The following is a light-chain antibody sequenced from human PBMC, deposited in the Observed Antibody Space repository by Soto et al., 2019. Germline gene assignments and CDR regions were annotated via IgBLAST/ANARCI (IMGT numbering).Light chain of an antibody. CDR1: SSDVGGYNY. CDR3: SSYTCSSALDV. J-gene: IGLJ1*01. Sequence: QSALTQPASVSGSPGQSITISCTGTSSDVGGYNYVSWYQQHPGKAPKLMIYDVSNRPSGVSNRFSGSKSGNTASLTISGLQAEDEADYYCSSYTCSSALDVFGTGTKVTVL. CDR2: DVS. V-gene: IGLV2-14*01.